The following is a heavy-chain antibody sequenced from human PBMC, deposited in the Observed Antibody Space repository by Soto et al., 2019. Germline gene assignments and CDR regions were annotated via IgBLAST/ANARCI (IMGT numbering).Heavy chain of an antibody. V-gene: IGHV3-9*01. CDR1: GFTFDDYA. CDR2: ISWNSGSI. J-gene: IGHJ4*02. D-gene: IGHD3-10*01. CDR3: AKESLFNYYGSGSYYWYYFDY. Sequence: PGGSLRLSCAASGFTFDDYAMHWVRQAPGKGLEWVSGISWNSGSIGYADSVKGRFTISRDNAKNSLYLQMNSLRAEDTALYYCAKESLFNYYGSGSYYWYYFDYWGQGTLVTVSS.